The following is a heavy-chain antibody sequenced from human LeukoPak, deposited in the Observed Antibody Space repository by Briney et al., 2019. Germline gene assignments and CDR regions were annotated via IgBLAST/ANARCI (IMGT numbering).Heavy chain of an antibody. CDR2: IYYTGST. V-gene: IGHV4-59*01. J-gene: IGHJ4*02. CDR1: GASISSYY. D-gene: IGHD6-19*01. Sequence: PSETLSLTCTVSGASISSYYWSWVRQPPGEGLEWIGYIYYTGSTNYNPSLKSRVTLSVDTSKNQLSLNLGSVTAADTAVYYCARDRWLDFWGQGTLVTVSS. CDR3: ARDRWLDF.